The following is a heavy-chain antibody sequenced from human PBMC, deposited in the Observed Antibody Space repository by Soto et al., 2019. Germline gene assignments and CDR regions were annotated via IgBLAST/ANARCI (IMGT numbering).Heavy chain of an antibody. CDR1: GFTFSSYA. CDR2: ISGSGGST. Sequence: GGSLRLSCAASGFTFSSYAMSWVRQAPGKGLEWVSAISGSGGSTYYADSVKGRFTISRDNSKNTLYLQMNSLRAEDTAVYYCAKESPRHTMVRGVSEIDYWGQGTLVTVSS. J-gene: IGHJ4*02. V-gene: IGHV3-23*01. CDR3: AKESPRHTMVRGVSEIDY. D-gene: IGHD3-10*01.